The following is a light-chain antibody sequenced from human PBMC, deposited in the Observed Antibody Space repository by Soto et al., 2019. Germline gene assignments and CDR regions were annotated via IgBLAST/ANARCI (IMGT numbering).Light chain of an antibody. V-gene: IGKV3-11*01. CDR1: QSVGSY. CDR3: QQRSNWPMYT. J-gene: IGKJ2*01. Sequence: EIVLTQSPATLSLSPGERATLSCRASQSVGSYLAWYQQKPGQAPRLLIYDASSRATGIPARFSGSGSGTDFTLTISSLEPEDFAVYYCQQRSNWPMYTFGQGTKLEIK. CDR2: DAS.